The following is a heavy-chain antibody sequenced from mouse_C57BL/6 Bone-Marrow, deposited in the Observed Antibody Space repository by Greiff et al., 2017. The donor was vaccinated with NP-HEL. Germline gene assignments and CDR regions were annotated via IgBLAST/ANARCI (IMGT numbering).Heavy chain of an antibody. Sequence: EVQGVESGGGLVQPGGSLSLSCAASGFTFTDYYMSWVRQPPGKALEWLGFIRNKANGYTTEYSASVKGRFTISRDNSQSILYLQMNALRAEDSATYYCARSFYYGTPYWYFDVWGTGTTVTVSS. CDR3: ARSFYYGTPYWYFDV. CDR2: IRNKANGYTT. J-gene: IGHJ1*03. V-gene: IGHV7-3*01. D-gene: IGHD1-1*01. CDR1: GFTFTDYY.